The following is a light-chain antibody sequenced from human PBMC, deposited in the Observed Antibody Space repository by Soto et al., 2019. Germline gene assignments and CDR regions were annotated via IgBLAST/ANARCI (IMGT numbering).Light chain of an antibody. CDR1: QSVGTT. CDR2: GAS. CDR3: QQYKEYVT. Sequence: EIVMTQFPDSLCVSPGESATLSCRASQSVGTTLAWYQQKPGQAPRLLIYGASTRASGCPPRFRGSGSGTDFTLNINCLRSEEIAVYFCQQYKEYVTFGGGTKVEV. V-gene: IGKV3D-15*01. J-gene: IGKJ4*01.